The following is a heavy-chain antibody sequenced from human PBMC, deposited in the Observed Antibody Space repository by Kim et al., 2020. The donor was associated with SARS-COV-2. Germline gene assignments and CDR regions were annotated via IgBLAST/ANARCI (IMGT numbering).Heavy chain of an antibody. CDR2: IYYSGST. V-gene: IGHV4-31*03. J-gene: IGHJ5*02. D-gene: IGHD3-10*01. Sequence: SETLSLTCTVSGGSISSGAYYWSWIRQHPGKGLEWIGYIYYSGSTYYKPSLKSRVSISVDTSKNQFSLKLNSVTAADTAMYYCARADYYASGRTVWFDPWGQGILVTVSS. CDR1: GGSISSGAYY. CDR3: ARADYYASGRTVWFDP.